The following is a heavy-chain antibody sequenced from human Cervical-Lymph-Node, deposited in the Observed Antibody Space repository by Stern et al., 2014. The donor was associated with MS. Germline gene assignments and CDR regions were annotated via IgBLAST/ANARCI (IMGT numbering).Heavy chain of an antibody. CDR2: MNPKSGNT. Sequence: VQLVESGAEVKKPGASVRVSCKASGYTFSSYNINWVRQAPGLGLEWMGWMNPKSGNTGSEQTFQGRVSLTTTTSTKTAYMELSSLRPEDTAVYYCARGHCSSDNCFDYYGLDVWGQGTAVTVSS. J-gene: IGHJ6*02. D-gene: IGHD2-2*01. V-gene: IGHV1-8*01. CDR1: GYTFSSYN. CDR3: ARGHCSSDNCFDYYGLDV.